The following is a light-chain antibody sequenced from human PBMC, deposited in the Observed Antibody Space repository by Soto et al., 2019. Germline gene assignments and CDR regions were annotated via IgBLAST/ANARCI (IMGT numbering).Light chain of an antibody. V-gene: IGLV2-23*01. CDR3: SSYASSSTLV. CDR2: EGS. CDR1: SSDIGNYNL. Sequence: QSALTQPASVSGSPGQSITISCTGTSSDIGNYNLVSWYQQHPGKAPKLMICEGSKRPSGVSNRFSGSKSGNTASLTISGLQAEDEADYYCSSYASSSTLVFGGGTKLTVL. J-gene: IGLJ2*01.